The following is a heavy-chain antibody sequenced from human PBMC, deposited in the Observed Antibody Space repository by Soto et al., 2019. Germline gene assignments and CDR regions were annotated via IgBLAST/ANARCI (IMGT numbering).Heavy chain of an antibody. CDR1: GGSVSSCSYY. CDR2: IYYSGST. J-gene: IGHJ6*02. Sequence: SETLSLTCTVSGGSVSSCSYYWSWIRQPPGKGLEWIGYIYYSGSTNYNPSLKSRVTISVDTSKNQFSLKLSSVTAADTAVYYCARDSPNNSYGGDSSGMDVWGQGTTVTVS. CDR3: ARDSPNNSYGGDSSGMDV. V-gene: IGHV4-61*01. D-gene: IGHD5-18*01.